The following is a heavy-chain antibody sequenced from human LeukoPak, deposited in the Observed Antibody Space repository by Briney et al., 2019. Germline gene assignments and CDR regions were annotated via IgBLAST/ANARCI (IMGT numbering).Heavy chain of an antibody. Sequence: GGSLRLSCTASGFTFGDYAMTWVRQAPGKWMEWVGFIRSKIYGWTPEYAASVKGRFTISRYDSKAITYLQMNSLKTEDTAVYYCTRDQTPYYWGQGTLVTVSS. J-gene: IGHJ4*02. CDR3: TRDQTPYY. V-gene: IGHV3-49*04. CDR1: GFTFGDYA. CDR2: IRSKIYGWTP.